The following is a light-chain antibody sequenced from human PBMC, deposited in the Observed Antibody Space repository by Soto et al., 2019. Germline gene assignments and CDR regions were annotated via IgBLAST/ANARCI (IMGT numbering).Light chain of an antibody. CDR1: QNVHSK. J-gene: IGKJ3*01. CDR2: YAS. Sequence: VMTQSPATLSVSPGERATLSCRASQNVHSKIACYQQKPGQAPSLLISYASTRAPGIPATFSGSGSGTEFTLTISSLQSEYFGNYYCQNYSNWPPTFGPGNTVEIQ. V-gene: IGKV3-15*01. CDR3: QNYSNWPPT.